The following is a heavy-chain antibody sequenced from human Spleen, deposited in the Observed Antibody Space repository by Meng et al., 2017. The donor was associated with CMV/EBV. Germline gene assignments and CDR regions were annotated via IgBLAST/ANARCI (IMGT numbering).Heavy chain of an antibody. J-gene: IGHJ4*02. CDR1: GFTFGTYG. CDR2: VGYDGSNK. CDR3: AKSSLNDFWSGLFHD. D-gene: IGHD3-3*01. V-gene: IGHV3-33*06. Sequence: GESLKISCAASGFTFGTYGMHWVRQAPGKGLEWVAVVGYDGSNKSYADSVKGRFTIFRDNSKNTLYLQMNSLRGEDTAVYYCAKSSLNDFWSGLFHDWGQGTLVTVSS.